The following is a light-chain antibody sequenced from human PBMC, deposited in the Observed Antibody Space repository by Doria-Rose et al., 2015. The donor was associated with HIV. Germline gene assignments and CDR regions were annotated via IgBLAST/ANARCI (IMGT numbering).Light chain of an antibody. CDR2: DGS. Sequence: TQSPGTLSLSPGERATLSCRASQSFSSTYLAWYQQKPGQAPSLLIYDGSTRATGIPDRFSASGSGTDFTLTTNRLEPEDFALYYCHQYGTSWMFGQGTKVEI. CDR1: QSFSSTY. V-gene: IGKV3-20*01. J-gene: IGKJ1*01. CDR3: HQYGTSWM.